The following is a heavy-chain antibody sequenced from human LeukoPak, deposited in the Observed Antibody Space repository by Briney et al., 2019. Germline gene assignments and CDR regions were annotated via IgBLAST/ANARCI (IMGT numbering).Heavy chain of an antibody. J-gene: IGHJ4*02. V-gene: IGHV1-69*05. D-gene: IGHD3-3*01. Sequence: SVKVSCKASGGTFSSYAISWVRQAPGQGLEWMGGIIPIFGTANYAQKFQGRVTITTDESTSTAYMELSSLRSEDTAVYYCARCINYDFWSGYYLDYWGQGTLVTVSS. CDR1: GGTFSSYA. CDR2: IIPIFGTA. CDR3: ARCINYDFWSGYYLDY.